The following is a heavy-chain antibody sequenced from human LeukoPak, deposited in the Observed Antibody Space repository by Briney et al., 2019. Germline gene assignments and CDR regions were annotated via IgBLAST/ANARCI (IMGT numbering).Heavy chain of an antibody. CDR3: AKKALPSFFDSSGPYD. D-gene: IGHD3-22*01. CDR1: GFTFSTYV. Sequence: PGGSLRLSCAASGFTFSTYVVNWVRQAPGKGLEWVSAISGSGGNTYYADTVSGRFTISRDNSKNTLYLQMNSLRAEDTAVYYCAKKALPSFFDSSGPYDWGQGTLVTVSS. V-gene: IGHV3-23*01. J-gene: IGHJ4*02. CDR2: ISGSGGNT.